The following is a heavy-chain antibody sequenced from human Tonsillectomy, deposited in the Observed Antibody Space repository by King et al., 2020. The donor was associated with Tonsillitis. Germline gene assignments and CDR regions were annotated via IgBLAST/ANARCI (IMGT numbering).Heavy chain of an antibody. D-gene: IGHD2-15*01. V-gene: IGHV1-18*01. CDR2: ISAYNGNT. Sequence: VQLVESGAEVKKPGASVKVSCKASGYTFTRYGISWVRQAPGQGLEWMGWISAYNGNTNYAQKFQGRVTMTTDTSTSTAYMALRSLRSDDTAVYYCARRGGVECTGGRCDVGDFDSWGQGSLVTVSS. CDR3: ARRGGVECTGGRCDVGDFDS. CDR1: GYTFTRYG. J-gene: IGHJ4*02.